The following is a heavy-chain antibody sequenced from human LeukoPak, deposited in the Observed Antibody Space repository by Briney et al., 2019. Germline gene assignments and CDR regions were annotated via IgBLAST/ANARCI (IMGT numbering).Heavy chain of an antibody. V-gene: IGHV4-59*01. CDR2: IYYSWST. CDR1: GGSISSYY. D-gene: IGHD6-13*01. CDR3: ARDRAIAAAGTRSPYYYYYGMDV. J-gene: IGHJ6*04. Sequence: PSETLSLTCTVSGGSISSYYWSWIRQPPGKGLEWIGYIYYSWSTNYNPSLKSRVTISVDTSKNQFSLKLSSVTAADTAVYYCARDRAIAAAGTRSPYYYYYGMDVWGKGTTVTVSS.